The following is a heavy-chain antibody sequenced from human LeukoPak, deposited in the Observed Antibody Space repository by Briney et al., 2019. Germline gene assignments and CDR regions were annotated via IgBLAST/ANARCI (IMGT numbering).Heavy chain of an antibody. CDR3: AKGLVGSSIADFFDY. V-gene: IGHV3-21*04. CDR1: EFTFSEYS. J-gene: IGHJ4*02. D-gene: IGHD6-6*01. Sequence: KTGGSLRLSCAASEFTFSEYSMNWVRQAPGKGLEWVASISSTSTYIYYADSVTGRFTISRDNAKKSLYLQMNSLRGEDMALYYCAKGLVGSSIADFFDYWGQGILVTVSS. CDR2: ISSTSTYI.